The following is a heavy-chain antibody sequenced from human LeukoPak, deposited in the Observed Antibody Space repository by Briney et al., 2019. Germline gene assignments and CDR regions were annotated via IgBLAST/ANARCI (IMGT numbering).Heavy chain of an antibody. CDR3: ASSVWIHGADY. J-gene: IGHJ4*02. V-gene: IGHV4-34*01. D-gene: IGHD1-14*01. Sequence: SETLSLTCAVYGGSFSGYYWSWIRQPPGKGLEWIGEINHSGSTNYNPSLKSRVTISVDTSKNQFSLKLSSVTAADTAVYYCASSVWIHGADYWGQGTLVTVSS. CDR2: INHSGST. CDR1: GGSFSGYY.